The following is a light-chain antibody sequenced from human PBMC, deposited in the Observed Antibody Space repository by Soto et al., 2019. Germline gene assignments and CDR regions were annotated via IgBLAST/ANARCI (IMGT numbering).Light chain of an antibody. Sequence: QSALTQPASVSGSPGQSITISCTGSTSDVGTYDLVSWYQQHPGKAPKLMIYEDTKRPSGVSSRFSASTSANTASLTISGLQAEDEADYFCCSYAGSNTWVFGGGTKVTVL. J-gene: IGLJ3*02. CDR2: EDT. CDR3: CSYAGSNTWV. CDR1: TSDVGTYDL. V-gene: IGLV2-23*01.